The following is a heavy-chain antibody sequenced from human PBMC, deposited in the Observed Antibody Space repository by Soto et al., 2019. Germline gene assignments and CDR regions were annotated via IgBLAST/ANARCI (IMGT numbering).Heavy chain of an antibody. J-gene: IGHJ3*02. CDR1: GYTFTSYA. V-gene: IGHV1-3*01. CDR3: ARDSLGYCSGGSCPYHDAFDI. CDR2: INAGNGNT. D-gene: IGHD2-15*01. Sequence: QVQLVQSGAEVKKPGASVKVSCKASGYTFTSYAMHWVRQAPGQRLEWMGWINAGNGNTKYSQKFQGRVTITRDTSASTAYMELSSLRSEDTAVYYCARDSLGYCSGGSCPYHDAFDIWGQGTMVTVSS.